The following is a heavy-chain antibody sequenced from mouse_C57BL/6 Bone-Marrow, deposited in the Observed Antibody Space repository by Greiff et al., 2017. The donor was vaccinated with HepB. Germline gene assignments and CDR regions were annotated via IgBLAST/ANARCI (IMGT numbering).Heavy chain of an antibody. Sequence: VQLQQSVAELVRPGASVKLSCTASGFNIKNTYMHWVKQRPEQGLEWIGRIDPANGNTKYAPKFQGKATITADTSSNTAYLQLSSLTSEDTATYYCARSYYYGSSYGYFDVWGTGTTVTVSS. V-gene: IGHV14-3*01. CDR1: GFNIKNTY. D-gene: IGHD1-1*01. CDR3: ARSYYYGSSYGYFDV. J-gene: IGHJ1*03. CDR2: IDPANGNT.